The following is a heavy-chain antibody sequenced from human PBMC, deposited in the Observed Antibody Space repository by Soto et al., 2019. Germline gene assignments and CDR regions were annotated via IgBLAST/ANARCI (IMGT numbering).Heavy chain of an antibody. CDR2: ISGSGGST. D-gene: IGHD3-3*01. J-gene: IGHJ4*02. CDR3: AKDRGNYDFWTAVDY. CDR1: GFTFSSYA. V-gene: IGHV3-23*01. Sequence: EVQLLESGGGLVQPGGSLRLSCAASGFTFSSYAMSWVCQAPGKGLEWVSAISGSGGSTYYADSVKGRFTISRDNSKNTLYLQMNSLRAEDTAVYYCAKDRGNYDFWTAVDYWGQGTLVTVSS.